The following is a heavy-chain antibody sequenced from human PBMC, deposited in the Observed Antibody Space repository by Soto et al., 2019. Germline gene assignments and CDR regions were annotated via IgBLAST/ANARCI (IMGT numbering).Heavy chain of an antibody. V-gene: IGHV3-33*01. J-gene: IGHJ3*02. D-gene: IGHD1-1*01. CDR3: ARDDAVGNENGVDI. Sequence: QVQLVESGGGVVQPGTSLRLSCAVSGFPFSTYGFHWVRQPPGKGLEWVAVIVSDGSAKYHADSVEGRFTISRDNSQDTLYLQMNSLRAEDTAVYYCARDDAVGNENGVDIWCQGTMVTVSS. CDR1: GFPFSTYG. CDR2: IVSDGSAK.